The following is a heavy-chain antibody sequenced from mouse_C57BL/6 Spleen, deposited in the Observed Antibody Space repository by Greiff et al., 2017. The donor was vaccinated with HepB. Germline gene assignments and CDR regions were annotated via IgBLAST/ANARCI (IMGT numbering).Heavy chain of an antibody. J-gene: IGHJ2*01. D-gene: IGHD1-1*01. Sequence: EVQLQQSGPVLVKPGASVTISCKASGFTFTDYYMTWVNPSHGKSLEWIGDINPNNGGTSYNQKFKGKATLTVDQSSSTAYMELRRLTSEDSAVYYCASDLLPGYFDYWGQGTTLTVSS. V-gene: IGHV1-26*01. CDR3: ASDLLPGYFDY. CDR1: GFTFTDYY. CDR2: INPNNGGT.